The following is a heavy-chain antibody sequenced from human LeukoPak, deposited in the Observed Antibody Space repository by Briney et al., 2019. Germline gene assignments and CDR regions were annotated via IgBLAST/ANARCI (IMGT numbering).Heavy chain of an antibody. V-gene: IGHV1-69*01. CDR1: GGTFSSYA. CDR3: ARVLYCSSTSCYRTGAFDI. Sequence: SVKVSCKASGGTFSSYAISWVRQAPGQGLEWMGGIIPIFGTANYAQKFQGRVTITADESTSTAYMELSRLRSDDTAVYYCARVLYCSSTSCYRTGAFDIWGQGTMVTVSS. J-gene: IGHJ3*02. D-gene: IGHD2-2*01. CDR2: IIPIFGTA.